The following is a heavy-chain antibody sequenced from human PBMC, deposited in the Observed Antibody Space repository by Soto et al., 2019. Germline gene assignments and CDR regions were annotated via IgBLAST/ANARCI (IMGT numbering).Heavy chain of an antibody. D-gene: IGHD6-19*01. J-gene: IGHJ6*02. CDR3: ARDNGSGSDYGMDV. Sequence: PSPTLSLTGDIPGDSVSRTSAAWNWIRQSPSRGLEWLGRTYYRSKWYNDYAVSVKSRITINPDTSKNQFSLQLNSVTPEDTAVYYCARDNGSGSDYGMDVWGQGTTVTVSS. CDR2: TYYRSKWYN. CDR1: GDSVSRTSAA. V-gene: IGHV6-1*01.